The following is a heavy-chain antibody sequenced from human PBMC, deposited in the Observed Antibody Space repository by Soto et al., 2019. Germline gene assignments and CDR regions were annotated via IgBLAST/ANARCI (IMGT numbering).Heavy chain of an antibody. V-gene: IGHV4-59*01. CDR2: IYNSGST. CDR1: GGSISSYY. D-gene: IGHD4-17*01. J-gene: IGHJ4*02. CDR3: AYGDSRGPFDS. Sequence: SETLSLTCTVSGGSISSYYWSWIRQPPGKGLEWIGYIYNSGSTNYNPSLKSRVTISVDTSKNRFSPKLSSVTAADTAVYYCAYGDSRGPFDSWGQGTLVTVSS.